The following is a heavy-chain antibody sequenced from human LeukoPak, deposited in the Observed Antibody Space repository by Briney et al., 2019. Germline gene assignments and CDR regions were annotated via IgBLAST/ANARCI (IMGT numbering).Heavy chain of an antibody. CDR2: ISSSGNTI. CDR3: ARVLTYFDLSGYSDY. J-gene: IGHJ4*02. V-gene: IGHV3-48*03. CDR1: GFTFSSYE. D-gene: IGHD3-22*01. Sequence: GGSLRLSCAASGFTFSSYEMNWVRQAPGKGLEWVSYISSSGNTIYHADSVKGRFTISRDNAKNSLYLQMNSLRAEDTAVYYCARVLTYFDLSGYSDYWGQGTLVTVSS.